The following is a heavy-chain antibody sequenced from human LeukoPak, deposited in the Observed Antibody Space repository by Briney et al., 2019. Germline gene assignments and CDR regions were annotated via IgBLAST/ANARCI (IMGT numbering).Heavy chain of an antibody. Sequence: GGSLRLSCAASGFTFSSYTMHWVRQPPGKGLEWVAVISYDGSNKYYADSVKGRFTISRDNSKNTLYLQMDSLRAEDTAVYYCAKVVGATLYYFDYWGQGTLVTVSS. CDR1: GFTFSSYT. CDR2: ISYDGSNK. D-gene: IGHD1-26*01. J-gene: IGHJ4*02. V-gene: IGHV3-30-3*01. CDR3: AKVVGATLYYFDY.